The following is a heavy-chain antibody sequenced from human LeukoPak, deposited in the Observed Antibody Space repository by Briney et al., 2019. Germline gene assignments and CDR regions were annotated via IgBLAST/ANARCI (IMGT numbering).Heavy chain of an antibody. D-gene: IGHD4-17*01. CDR3: TRDEGTVTTAH. J-gene: IGHJ4*02. V-gene: IGHV3-49*04. CDR1: GFTFGDYA. CDR2: IRSKAYGGTT. Sequence: PGGSLRLSCTASGFTFGDYAMSWVRQAPGKGLEWVGFIRSKAYGGTTEYAASVKGRFTISRDDSKSIAYLQMNSLKTEDTAVYYCTRDEGTVTTAHWGQGTLVTVSS.